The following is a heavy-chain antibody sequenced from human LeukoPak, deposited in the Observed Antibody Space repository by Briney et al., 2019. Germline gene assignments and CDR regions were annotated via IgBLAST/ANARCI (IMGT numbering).Heavy chain of an antibody. J-gene: IGHJ6*02. D-gene: IGHD1-14*01. Sequence: PGGSLRLSCAASGFTFSSYAMSWVRQAPGGGLEWVSAISGSGGSTYYADSVKGRFTISRDNSKNTLYLQMNSLRAEDTAVYYCAKSIEIKPNYYYYYGMDVWGQGTTVTVSS. CDR2: ISGSGGST. V-gene: IGHV3-23*01. CDR1: GFTFSSYA. CDR3: AKSIEIKPNYYYYYGMDV.